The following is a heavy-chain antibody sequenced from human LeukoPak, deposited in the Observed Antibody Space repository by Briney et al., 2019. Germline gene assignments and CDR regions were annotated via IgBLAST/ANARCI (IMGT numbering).Heavy chain of an antibody. CDR3: AKLYYYDSSGYYGPLDY. CDR2: ISGSGGST. J-gene: IGHJ4*02. Sequence: GGALRLSCAASGFTFSSYAMSWVRQAPGKGLEWVSAISGSGGSTYYADSVKGRFTISRDNSKNTLYLQMNSLRAEDTAVYYCAKLYYYDSSGYYGPLDYWGQGTLVTVSS. V-gene: IGHV3-23*01. CDR1: GFTFSSYA. D-gene: IGHD3-22*01.